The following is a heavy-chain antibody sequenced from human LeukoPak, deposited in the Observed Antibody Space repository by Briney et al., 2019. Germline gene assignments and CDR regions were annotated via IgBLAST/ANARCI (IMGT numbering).Heavy chain of an antibody. J-gene: IGHJ2*01. D-gene: IGHD1-1*01. CDR2: IYYSGST. CDR3: AKEGWNYWYFDL. V-gene: IGHV4-59*01. Sequence: SETLSLTCTVSGGSISSYYWSWIRQPPGKGLEWIGYIYYSGSTNYNPSLKSRVTISVDTSKNQFSLKLSSVTAADTAVYYCAKEGWNYWYFDLWGRGTLVTVSS. CDR1: GGSISSYY.